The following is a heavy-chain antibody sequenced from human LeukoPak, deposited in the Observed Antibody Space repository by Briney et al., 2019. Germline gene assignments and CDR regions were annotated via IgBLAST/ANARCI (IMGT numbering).Heavy chain of an antibody. D-gene: IGHD3-3*01. CDR3: ARVQGRSGPGIFDH. CDR1: WFTFSNDW. J-gene: IGHJ4*02. CDR2: IKQDGSEN. Sequence: GRCLRLSCAAAWFTFSNDWMSWARQEAGNGMEWVANIKQDGSENLYVDSVNGLSTSSIDNAKKSLYLQMNCLKVEDTGVYCCARVQGRSGPGIFDHWGQGTLVTVS. V-gene: IGHV3-7*01.